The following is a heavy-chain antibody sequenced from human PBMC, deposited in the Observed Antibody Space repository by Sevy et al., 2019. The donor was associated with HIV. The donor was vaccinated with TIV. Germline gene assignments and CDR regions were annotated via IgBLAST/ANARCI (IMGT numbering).Heavy chain of an antibody. V-gene: IGHV3-23*01. J-gene: IGHJ4*02. CDR3: ATSPRGGGYYGSGSSSV. Sequence: GGCLRLSCAASGFTFSSYAMSWVRQAPGKGLEWVSAISGSGGSTYYADSVKVRFTISRDNSKNTLYLQMNSLRAEDTALYYCATSPRGGGYYGSGSSSVWGQGTLVTVSS. CDR2: ISGSGGST. D-gene: IGHD3-10*01. CDR1: GFTFSSYA.